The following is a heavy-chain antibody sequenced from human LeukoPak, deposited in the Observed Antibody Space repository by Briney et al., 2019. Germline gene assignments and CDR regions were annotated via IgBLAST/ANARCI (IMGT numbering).Heavy chain of an antibody. J-gene: IGHJ5*02. CDR3: ARAPPPAAAGTIWFDP. V-gene: IGHV4-59*10. Sequence: PSETLSLTCAVYGGSFSGYYWSWIRQPAGKGLEWIGRIYTSGSTNYNPSLKSRVTVSVDTSKNQFSLKPSSVTAADTAVYYCARAPPPAAAGTIWFDPWGQGTLVTVSS. CDR1: GGSFSGYY. CDR2: IYTSGST. D-gene: IGHD6-13*01.